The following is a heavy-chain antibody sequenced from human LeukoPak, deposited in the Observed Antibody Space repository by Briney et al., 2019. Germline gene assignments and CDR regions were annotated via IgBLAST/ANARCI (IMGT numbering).Heavy chain of an antibody. CDR1: GGSFSGYY. J-gene: IGHJ4*02. Sequence: SETLSLTCAVYGGSFSGYYWSWIRQPPGKGLEGIGEINHSGSTNYNPSLKSRVTISVDTSKNQFSLKLSSVTAADTAVYYCARMRYCSSTSCQVGYYFDYSGQGTLVTVSS. D-gene: IGHD2-2*01. CDR3: ARMRYCSSTSCQVGYYFDY. V-gene: IGHV4-34*01. CDR2: INHSGST.